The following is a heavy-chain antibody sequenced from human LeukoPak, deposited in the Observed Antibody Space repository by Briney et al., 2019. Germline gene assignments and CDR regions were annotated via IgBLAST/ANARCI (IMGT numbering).Heavy chain of an antibody. CDR2: IKQDGGEK. V-gene: IGHV3-7*01. Sequence: PGGSLRLSCAASGFTFSNYWMNWVRQAPGKGLEWVANIKQDGGEKSYVDSVKGRFTISRDNAKNSLHLQMNSLRAEDTAVYYCATYSTSSAFDSWGQGTLVTVSS. CDR3: ATYSTSSAFDS. CDR1: GFTFSNYW. J-gene: IGHJ4*02. D-gene: IGHD6-6*01.